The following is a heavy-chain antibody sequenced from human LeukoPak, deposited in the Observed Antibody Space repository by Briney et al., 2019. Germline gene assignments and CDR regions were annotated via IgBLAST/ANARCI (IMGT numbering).Heavy chain of an antibody. D-gene: IGHD3-22*01. V-gene: IGHV1-69*13. Sequence: SVKVSCKASGGTFSSYAISWVRQAPGQGLEWMGGIIPIFGTANYAQKFQGRVTITADESTSTAYMKLSSLRSEDTAVYYCARDQDYYYDSSGYSSFDYWGQGTLVTVSS. J-gene: IGHJ4*02. CDR2: IIPIFGTA. CDR1: GGTFSSYA. CDR3: ARDQDYYYDSSGYSSFDY.